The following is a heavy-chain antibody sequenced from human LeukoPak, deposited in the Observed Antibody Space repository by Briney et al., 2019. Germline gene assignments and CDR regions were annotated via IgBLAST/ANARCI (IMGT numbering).Heavy chain of an antibody. CDR1: GGTFSSYA. J-gene: IGHJ4*02. Sequence: ASVKVSCKASGGTFSSYAISWVRQAPGQGLEWMGRIIPILGIANYAKKFQGRVTITADKSTSTAYMELSSLRSEDTAVYYCARGVYCSSTSCSHFDYWGQGTLVTVSS. D-gene: IGHD2-2*01. CDR3: ARGVYCSSTSCSHFDY. V-gene: IGHV1-69*04. CDR2: IIPILGIA.